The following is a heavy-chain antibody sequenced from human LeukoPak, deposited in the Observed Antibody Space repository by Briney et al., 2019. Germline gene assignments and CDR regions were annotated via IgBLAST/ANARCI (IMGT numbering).Heavy chain of an antibody. CDR2: TYYMSKWYN. Sequence: SQTLSLTCAISGDSVSSNSAAWNWIRQSPSRGLEWLGRTYYMSKWYNDYAVSVKSRITINPDTSKNQFSLQLNSVTPEDTAVYYCARMWGYCSGGSCYDYYYYGMDVWGQGTTVTVSS. D-gene: IGHD2-15*01. V-gene: IGHV6-1*01. J-gene: IGHJ6*02. CDR1: GDSVSSNSAA. CDR3: ARMWGYCSGGSCYDYYYYGMDV.